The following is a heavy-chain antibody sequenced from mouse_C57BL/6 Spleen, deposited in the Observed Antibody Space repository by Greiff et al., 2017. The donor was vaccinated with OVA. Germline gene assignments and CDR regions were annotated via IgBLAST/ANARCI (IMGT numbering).Heavy chain of an antibody. CDR3: AIGIYYGNRYYAMDY. J-gene: IGHJ4*01. CDR1: GYTFTSYW. V-gene: IGHV1-61*01. D-gene: IGHD2-1*01. CDR2: IYPSDSEN. Sequence: VQLQQPGAELVRPGSSVKLSCKASGYTFTSYWMDWVKQRPGQGLEWIGNIYPSDSENHYNQKFKDKATLTVDKSSSTAYMQLSSLTSEDSAVEYCAIGIYYGNRYYAMDYWGQGTSVTVSS.